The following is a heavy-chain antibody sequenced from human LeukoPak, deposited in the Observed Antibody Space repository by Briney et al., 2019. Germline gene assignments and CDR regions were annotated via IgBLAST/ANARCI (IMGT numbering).Heavy chain of an antibody. CDR1: GGSISSYY. CDR2: IYTSGST. V-gene: IGHV4-4*07. J-gene: IGHJ4*02. CDR3: ARDPNYYDSSGYSSSDY. Sequence: SETLSLTCTVSGGSISSYYWSWIRQPAGKGLEWIGRIYTSGSTNYNPSLKSRVTMSVDTSKNQFSLKLSSVTAADTAVYYCARDPNYYDSSGYSSSDYWGQGTLVTVSS. D-gene: IGHD3-22*01.